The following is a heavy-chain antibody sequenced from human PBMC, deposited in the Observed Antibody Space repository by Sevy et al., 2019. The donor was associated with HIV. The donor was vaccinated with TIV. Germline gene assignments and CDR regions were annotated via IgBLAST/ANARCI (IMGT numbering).Heavy chain of an antibody. CDR2: IYHSGST. CDR3: ARVKGQQQNNWFDP. D-gene: IGHD6-13*01. V-gene: IGHV4-30-2*01. J-gene: IGHJ5*02. Sequence: SETLSLTCAVSGGSISSGGYSWSWIRQPPGKGLEWIGYIYHSGSTYYNPSLKSRVTISVDRSKNQFSLKLSSVTAADTAVYHCARVKGQQQNNWFDPWGQGTLVTVSS. CDR1: GGSISSGGYS.